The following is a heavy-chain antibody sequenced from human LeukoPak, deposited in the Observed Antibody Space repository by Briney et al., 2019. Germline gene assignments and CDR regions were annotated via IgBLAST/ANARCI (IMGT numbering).Heavy chain of an antibody. CDR1: GFTFSNAW. J-gene: IGHJ4*02. CDR2: IKSKTDGGTT. CDR3: TTIQRRGQQPDDY. D-gene: IGHD6-13*01. V-gene: IGHV3-15*01. Sequence: GGSLRLSCAASGFTFSNAWMSWVRQAPGKGLEWVGRIKSKTDGGTTDYAAPVKGRFTISRDDSKNTLYLQMNSLKTEDTAVYYCTTIQRRGQQPDDYWGQGALVTVSS.